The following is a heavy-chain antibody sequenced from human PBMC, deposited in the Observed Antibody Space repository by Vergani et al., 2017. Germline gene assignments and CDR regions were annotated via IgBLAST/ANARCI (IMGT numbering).Heavy chain of an antibody. Sequence: EVQLVESGGGLVKPGGSLRLSCAASGFTFSSYSMNWVRQAPGXGLEWVSSISSSSSYIYYADSVKGRFTISRDNAKNSLYLQMNSLRAEDTAVYYCARSDKIDYDFWSDKDAFDIWGQGTMVTVSS. CDR1: GFTFSSYS. CDR2: ISSSSSYI. J-gene: IGHJ3*02. CDR3: ARSDKIDYDFWSDKDAFDI. D-gene: IGHD3-3*01. V-gene: IGHV3-21*01.